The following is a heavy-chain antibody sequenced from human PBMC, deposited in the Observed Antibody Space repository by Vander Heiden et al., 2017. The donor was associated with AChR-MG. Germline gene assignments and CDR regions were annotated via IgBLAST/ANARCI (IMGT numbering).Heavy chain of an antibody. CDR2: INPNGGST. Sequence: QVQLVQSGAEVKKPGASVKVSCKASGYTFIRYQMHWMRQAPGQGLEWMGIINPNGGSTSYAQRFQGRFSMTRDTSTTTVYMELSSLRAEDTAAYYCARHRGMDVWGQGTTVTVSS. V-gene: IGHV1-46*03. CDR1: GYTFIRYQ. CDR3: ARHRGMDV. J-gene: IGHJ6*02.